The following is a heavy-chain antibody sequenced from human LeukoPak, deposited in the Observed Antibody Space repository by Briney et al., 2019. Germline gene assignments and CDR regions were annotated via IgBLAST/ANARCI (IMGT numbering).Heavy chain of an antibody. J-gene: IGHJ5*02. CDR2: IIPIFGTA. Sequence: SVKVSCKASGGTFSSYAISWVRQAPGQGLEWMGRIIPIFGTANYAQKFQGRVTITTDESKSTASMELSSLRSKDTAVYYCAREVILWSTGWFDPWGQGTLVTVSS. D-gene: IGHD3-10*01. CDR1: GGTFSSYA. V-gene: IGHV1-69*05. CDR3: AREVILWSTGWFDP.